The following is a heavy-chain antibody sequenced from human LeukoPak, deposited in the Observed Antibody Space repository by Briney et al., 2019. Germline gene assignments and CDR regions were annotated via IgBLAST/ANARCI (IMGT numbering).Heavy chain of an antibody. CDR2: IYTSGST. V-gene: IGHV4-4*09. CDR1: GGSISSYY. Sequence: SESLSLTCTVSGGSISSYYWSWIRQPLGKGLEWIGYIYTSGSTNYNPSLKSRVTISVDTSKNQFSRKLSSVTAADTAVYYCARHYYYYYMDVWGKGTTVTVSS. J-gene: IGHJ6*03. CDR3: ARHYYYYYMDV.